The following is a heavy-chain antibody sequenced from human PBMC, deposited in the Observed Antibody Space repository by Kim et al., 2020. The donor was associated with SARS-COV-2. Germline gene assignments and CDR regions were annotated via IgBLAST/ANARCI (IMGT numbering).Heavy chain of an antibody. Sequence: SETLSLTCTVSGGSISSYYWSWIRQPAGKGLEWIGRIYTSGSTNYNPSLKSRVTMSVDTSKNQFSLKLSSVTAADTAVYYCARTADYDFWSGYTQAAIYYFDYWGQGTLVTVSS. J-gene: IGHJ4*02. CDR1: GGSISSYY. D-gene: IGHD3-3*01. CDR3: ARTADYDFWSGYTQAAIYYFDY. V-gene: IGHV4-4*07. CDR2: IYTSGST.